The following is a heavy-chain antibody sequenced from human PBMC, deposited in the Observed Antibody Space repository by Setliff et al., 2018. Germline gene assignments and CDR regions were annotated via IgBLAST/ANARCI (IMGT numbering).Heavy chain of an antibody. J-gene: IGHJ4*02. Sequence: ASVKVSCKASGYTFTSYGINWVRQAPGQGLEWMGWVSTSNGNTNYAQKHQGRVTMTTDTSTSTAYMELRSLRSDDTAVYYCATSWGATPFDYWGQGTLVTVSS. CDR1: GYTFTSYG. D-gene: IGHD1-26*01. CDR2: VSTSNGNT. CDR3: ATSWGATPFDY. V-gene: IGHV1-18*01.